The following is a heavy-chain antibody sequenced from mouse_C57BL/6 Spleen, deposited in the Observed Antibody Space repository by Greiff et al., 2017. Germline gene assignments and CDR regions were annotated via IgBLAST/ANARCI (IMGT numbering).Heavy chain of an antibody. CDR3: AREELGDGSYFDY. CDR1: GYSFTDYN. J-gene: IGHJ2*01. D-gene: IGHD4-1*01. V-gene: IGHV1-39*01. Sequence: EVQLQQSGPELVKPGASVKISCKASGYSFTDYNMNWVKQSNGKSLEWIGVINPNYGTTSYNQKFKGKATLTVYQSSSTAYMQLNSLTSEESAVYYCAREELGDGSYFDYWGQGTTLTVSS. CDR2: INPNYGTT.